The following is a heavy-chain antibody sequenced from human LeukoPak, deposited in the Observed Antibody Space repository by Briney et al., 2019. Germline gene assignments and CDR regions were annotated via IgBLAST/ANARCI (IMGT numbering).Heavy chain of an antibody. D-gene: IGHD4-11*01. J-gene: IGHJ4*02. CDR2: IYYSGTT. V-gene: IGHV4-59*01. CDR3: VRESYSRYFDY. CDR1: GDSISSYY. Sequence: PSETQSLTCTVSGDSISSYYCNWIRQPPGKGLEWIGYIYYSGTTNYNPSLKSRVTISVDTSKNQFSLKLSSVTAADTAVYYCVRESYSRYFDYWGQGSLVTVSS.